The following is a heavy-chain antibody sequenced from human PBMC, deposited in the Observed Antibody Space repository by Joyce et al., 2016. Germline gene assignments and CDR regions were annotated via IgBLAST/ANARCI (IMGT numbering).Heavy chain of an antibody. Sequence: QVQLVQSGAEVKKPGASVKVSCKASGYTFTYYSISWVRQAPGQGLEWMGWISAYNDNTDAAQKFQGSVTMTTDTSTSTVYMELRSLRSDDTAVYYCARVVTTGVYFDYWGQGSLVTVSS. CDR3: ARVVTTGVYFDY. J-gene: IGHJ4*02. CDR2: ISAYNDNT. V-gene: IGHV1-18*01. CDR1: GYTFTYYS. D-gene: IGHD4-23*01.